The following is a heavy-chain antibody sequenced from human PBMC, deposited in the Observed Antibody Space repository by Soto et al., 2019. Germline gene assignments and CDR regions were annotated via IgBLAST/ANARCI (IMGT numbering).Heavy chain of an antibody. CDR1: GFTFSSYG. D-gene: IGHD6-13*01. V-gene: IGHV3-33*01. Sequence: GSLRLSCAASGFTFSSYGIHWVRQAPGKGLEWVAVIWCDGSNKYYADSVKGRFTISRDNSKNTLYLQMNSLRAEDTAVYYCARDRASIAAAGTFNYWGQGTLVTVSS. CDR3: ARDRASIAAAGTFNY. CDR2: IWCDGSNK. J-gene: IGHJ4*02.